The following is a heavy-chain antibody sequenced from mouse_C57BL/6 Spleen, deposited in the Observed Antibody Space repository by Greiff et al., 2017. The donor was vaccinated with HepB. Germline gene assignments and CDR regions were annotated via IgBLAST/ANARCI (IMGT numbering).Heavy chain of an antibody. CDR2: ISDGGSYT. Sequence: EVKLMESGGGLVKPGGSLKLSCAASGFTFSSYAMSWVRQTPEKRLEWVATISDGGSYTYYPDNVKGRFTISRDNAKNNLYLQMSHLKSEDTAMYYCAREGAVDYYAMDYWGQGTSVTVSS. CDR3: AREGAVDYYAMDY. CDR1: GFTFSSYA. J-gene: IGHJ4*01. V-gene: IGHV5-4*01. D-gene: IGHD1-1*01.